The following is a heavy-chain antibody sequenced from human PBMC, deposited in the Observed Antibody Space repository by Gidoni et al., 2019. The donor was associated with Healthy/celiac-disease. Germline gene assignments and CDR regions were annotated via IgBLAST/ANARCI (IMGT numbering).Heavy chain of an antibody. V-gene: IGHV3-23*01. D-gene: IGHD2-2*01. CDR3: AKGIGCSSTSCLPYSSGYYYGMDV. J-gene: IGHJ6*02. Sequence: EVQLLESGGGLVQPGGSLRLSCAASGFTFSSYAMSWVRQAPGKGLEWVSAISGSGGSTYYADSVKGRFTISRDNSKNTLYLQMNSLRAEDTAVYYCAKGIGCSSTSCLPYSSGYYYGMDVWGQGTTVTVSS. CDR2: ISGSGGST. CDR1: GFTFSSYA.